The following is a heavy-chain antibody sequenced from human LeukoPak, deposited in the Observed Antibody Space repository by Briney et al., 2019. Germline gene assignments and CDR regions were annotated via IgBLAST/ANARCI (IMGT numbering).Heavy chain of an antibody. Sequence: AGGSLRLSCAASGFTFSSYGMHWVRQAPGKGLEWVAFIRYDGSNKYYADSVKGRFTISRDNSKNTLYLQMNSLRAEDTAVYYRANVYCSGGSCYGGGFDYWGQGTLVTVSS. CDR1: GFTFSSYG. CDR3: ANVYCSGGSCYGGGFDY. D-gene: IGHD2-15*01. J-gene: IGHJ4*02. CDR2: IRYDGSNK. V-gene: IGHV3-30*02.